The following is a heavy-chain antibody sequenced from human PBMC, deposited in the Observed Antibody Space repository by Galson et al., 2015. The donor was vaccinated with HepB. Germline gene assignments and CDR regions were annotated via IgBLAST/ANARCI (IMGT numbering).Heavy chain of an antibody. J-gene: IGHJ3*02. V-gene: IGHV1-69*13. CDR2: IIPIFGTA. Sequence: SVKVSCKASGGTFSSYAISWVRQAPGQGLEWMGGIIPIFGTANYAQKFQGRVTITADESTSTAYMELSSLRSEDTAVYYCARDCSGGYFCPYAFDIWGQGTMVTVSS. CDR1: GGTFSSYA. CDR3: ARDCSGGYFCPYAFDI. D-gene: IGHD1-26*01.